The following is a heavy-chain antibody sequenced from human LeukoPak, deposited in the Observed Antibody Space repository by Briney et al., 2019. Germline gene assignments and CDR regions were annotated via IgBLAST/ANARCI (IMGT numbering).Heavy chain of an antibody. CDR1: GFTFSSYG. D-gene: IGHD3-10*02. Sequence: GRSLRLSCAASGFTFSSYGMHWVRQAPGKGLEWVAVISYDGSNKYYADSVKGRFTISRDNSKNTLYLQMNSLRAEDTAVYYCATEVNVAYYNVPGNDYRGIDPWGPGTLVTVSS. CDR2: ISYDGSNK. V-gene: IGHV3-30*03. J-gene: IGHJ5*02. CDR3: ATEVNVAYYNVPGNDYRGIDP.